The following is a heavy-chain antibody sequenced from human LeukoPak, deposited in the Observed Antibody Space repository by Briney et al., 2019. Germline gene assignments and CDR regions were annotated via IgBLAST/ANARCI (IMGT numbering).Heavy chain of an antibody. CDR2: ISYDGSNK. V-gene: IGHV3-30*04. D-gene: IGHD3-22*01. J-gene: IGHJ4*02. CDR1: GFTFSSYA. CDR3: AKVGNSITMMLYV. Sequence: GGSLRLSCAASGFTFSSYAMHWVRQAPGKGLEWVAIISYDGSNKYYADSVKGRFTISRDNSKNTLYLQMNSLRAEDTAVYYCAKVGNSITMMLYVWGQGTLVTVSS.